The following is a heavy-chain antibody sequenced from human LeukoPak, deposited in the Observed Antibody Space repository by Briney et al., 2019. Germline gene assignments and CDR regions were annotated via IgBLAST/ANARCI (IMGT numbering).Heavy chain of an antibody. CDR2: IYYSGST. CDR3: ARGVPRYNWNGYFDY. Sequence: PSETLSLTCTVSGGSISSSGYYWGWIRQPPGKGLEWIASIYYSGSTYYNPSLKSRVTISVDTSKNQLSLKLSSLTAADTAVYYCARGVPRYNWNGYFDYWGQGTLVTVSS. D-gene: IGHD1-20*01. CDR1: GGSISSSGYY. J-gene: IGHJ4*02. V-gene: IGHV4-39*01.